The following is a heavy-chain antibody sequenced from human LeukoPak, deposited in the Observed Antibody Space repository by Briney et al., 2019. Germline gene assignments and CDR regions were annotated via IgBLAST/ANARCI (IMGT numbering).Heavy chain of an antibody. V-gene: IGHV4-59*01. CDR3: ARGDRESGIDY. CDR1: GGSISTYY. D-gene: IGHD3-22*01. CDR2: IFYTGST. Sequence: SSETLSLTCTVSGGSISTYYWNWTRQPPGKGLEWIAYIFYTGSTNYNPSLKSRVTISVATSRNQFSLNLISVTAADTAVYYCARGDRESGIDYWGQGTLVTVSS. J-gene: IGHJ4*02.